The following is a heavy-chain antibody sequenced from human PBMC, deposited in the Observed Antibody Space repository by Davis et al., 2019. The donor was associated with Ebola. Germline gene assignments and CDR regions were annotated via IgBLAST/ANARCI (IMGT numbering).Heavy chain of an antibody. D-gene: IGHD6-6*01. CDR1: GFTFSSYA. CDR2: ISYDGSNK. CDR3: ARVGIQAARPDDY. J-gene: IGHJ4*02. Sequence: PGGSLRLSCAASGFTFSSYAMHWVRQAPGKGLEWVAVISYDGSNKYYADSVKGRFTISRDNSKNTLYLQMNSLRAEDTAVYYCARVGIQAARPDDYWGQGTLVTVSP. V-gene: IGHV3-30-3*01.